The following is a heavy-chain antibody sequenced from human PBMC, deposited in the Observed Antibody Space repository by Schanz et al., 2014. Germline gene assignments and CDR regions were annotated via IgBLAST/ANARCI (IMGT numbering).Heavy chain of an antibody. D-gene: IGHD3-10*01. Sequence: GGSLRLSCAASGFDFNSYSMNWVRQVPGKGLEWLSYIATSSSTRHYADSVKGRVTISRDNAKNSVSLQMRRLRVEDTAVYYCASGVHVSSLQKGLQFWGRGTLVIVSS. V-gene: IGHV3-48*01. CDR3: ASGVHVSSLQKGLQF. J-gene: IGHJ1*01. CDR2: IATSSSTR. CDR1: GFDFNSYS.